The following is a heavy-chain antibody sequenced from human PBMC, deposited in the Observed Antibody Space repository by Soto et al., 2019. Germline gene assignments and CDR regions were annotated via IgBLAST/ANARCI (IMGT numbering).Heavy chain of an antibody. CDR1: GDSVSSNSAA. J-gene: IGHJ1*01. Sequence: SQTLSLTCIISGDSVSSNSAAWNWVRQSPSRGLEWLGRTYYRSKWYNDYAVSVKSRITINPDTSKNQFSLQLNSVTPEDTAVYYCARDTVTIFEPVYFQHWGQGTLVTVSS. CDR3: ARDTVTIFEPVYFQH. V-gene: IGHV6-1*01. CDR2: TYYRSKWYN. D-gene: IGHD3-3*01.